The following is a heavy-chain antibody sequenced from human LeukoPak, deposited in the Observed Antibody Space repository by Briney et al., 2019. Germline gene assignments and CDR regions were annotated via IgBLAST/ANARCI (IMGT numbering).Heavy chain of an antibody. CDR2: IYYSGST. Sequence: PSQTLSLTCTVSGGSISSGDYYWSWIRQPPGKGLEWIGYIYYSGSTYCNPSLKSRVTISVDTSKNQFSLKLSSVTAADTAVYYCAREWADYYGSGSYYNDWGQGTLVTVSS. D-gene: IGHD3-10*01. V-gene: IGHV4-30-4*08. CDR1: GGSISSGDYY. J-gene: IGHJ4*02. CDR3: AREWADYYGSGSYYND.